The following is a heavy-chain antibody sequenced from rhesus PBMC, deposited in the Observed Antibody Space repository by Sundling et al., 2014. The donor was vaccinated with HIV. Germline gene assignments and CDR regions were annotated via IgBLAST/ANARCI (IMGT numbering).Heavy chain of an antibody. CDR1: GGSFTASY. CDR2: IYSSSGNT. V-gene: IGHV4-165*01. D-gene: IGHD1-14*01. CDR3: ARDPASRAGATNEWRYGLDS. Sequence: QVQLQESGPGLVKPSETLSLTCTISGGSFTASYWNWIRQLPGKGLEWIGSIYSSSGNTYYNPSLKSRVTISTDTSKNQFSLNLSSVTAADTAVYYCARDPASRAGATNEWRYGLDSWGQGVVVTVSS. J-gene: IGHJ6*01.